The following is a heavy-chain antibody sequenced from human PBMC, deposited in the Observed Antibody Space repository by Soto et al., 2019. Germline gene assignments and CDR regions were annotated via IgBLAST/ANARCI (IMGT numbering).Heavy chain of an antibody. D-gene: IGHD6-13*01. J-gene: IGHJ4*02. CDR2: IFGDGSIT. V-gene: IGHV3-74*01. CDR1: GFTFSPYW. CDR3: TRLQPAEAGTLD. Sequence: PGGSLRLSCEASGFTFSPYWMHWVRQAPGKGLEWVSRIFGDGSITNYADSVKGRFTISRDNAKNTVYLQMSSLSVEDTAVYYCTRLQPAEAGTLDWGQGTLVTVSS.